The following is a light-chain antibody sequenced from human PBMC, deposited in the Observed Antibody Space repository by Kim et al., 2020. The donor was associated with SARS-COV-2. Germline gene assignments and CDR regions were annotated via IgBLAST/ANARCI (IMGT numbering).Light chain of an antibody. V-gene: IGKV3-20*01. CDR2: GAS. CDR1: QSVTSNY. CDR3: QQYGNSPWT. Sequence: SPGERATLSVRTSQSVTSNYLAWFQQKPRQAPRLLIYGASSRATGIPDRFSGSGSETDFTLTISRLEPEDLAVYYCQQYGNSPWTFGQGTKVDIK. J-gene: IGKJ1*01.